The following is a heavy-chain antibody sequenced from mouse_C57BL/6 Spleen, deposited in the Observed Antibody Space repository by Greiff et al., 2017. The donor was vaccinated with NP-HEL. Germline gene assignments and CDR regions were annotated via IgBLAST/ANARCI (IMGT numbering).Heavy chain of an antibody. CDR2: IDPSDSET. D-gene: IGHD2-4*01. V-gene: IGHV1-52*01. CDR3: ARRFYYEAMDY. Sequence: QVQLKQPGAELVRPGSSVKLSCKASGYTFTSYWMHWVKQRPIQGLEWIGNIDPSDSETHYNQKFKDKATLTVDKSSSTAYMQLSSLTSEDSAVYYCARRFYYEAMDYWGQGTSVTVSS. J-gene: IGHJ4*01. CDR1: GYTFTSYW.